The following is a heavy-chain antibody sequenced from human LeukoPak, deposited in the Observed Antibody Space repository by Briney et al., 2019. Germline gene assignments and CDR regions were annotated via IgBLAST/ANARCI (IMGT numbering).Heavy chain of an antibody. J-gene: IGHJ4*02. D-gene: IGHD3-22*01. CDR2: INPNSGGT. V-gene: IGHV1-2*02. CDR3: ARVSDYYDSSGYYYLYFDY. CDR1: GYTFTGYY. Sequence: ASVKVSCKASGYTFTGYYMHWVRQAPGQGLEWMGWINPNSGGTNYAQKFQGRVTMTRDTSISTAYMELSRLRSDDTAVYYCARVSDYYDSSGYYYLYFDYWGQGTLVTVSS.